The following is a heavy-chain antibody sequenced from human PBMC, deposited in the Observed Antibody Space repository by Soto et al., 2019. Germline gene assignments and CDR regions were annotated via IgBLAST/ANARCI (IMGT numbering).Heavy chain of an antibody. V-gene: IGHV3-30-3*01. CDR2: ISYDGSNK. D-gene: IGHD4-17*01. CDR3: ARVAGTTVTVSDYYYYYGMDV. CDR1: GFTFSSYA. Sequence: QVQLVESGGGVVQPGRSLRLSCAASGFTFSSYAMHWVRQAPSKGLEWVAVISYDGSNKYYADSVKGRFTISRDNSKNTLYLQMNSLRAEDTAVYYCARVAGTTVTVSDYYYYYGMDVWGQGTTVTVSS. J-gene: IGHJ6*02.